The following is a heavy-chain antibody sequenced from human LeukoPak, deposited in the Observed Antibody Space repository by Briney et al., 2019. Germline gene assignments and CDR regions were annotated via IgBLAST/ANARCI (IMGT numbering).Heavy chain of an antibody. CDR1: GFTLSSYW. D-gene: IGHD2-2*01. CDR3: ARDMPGPYYFDY. J-gene: IGHJ4*02. V-gene: IGHV3-7*01. Sequence: GGSLRLSCAASGFTLSSYWMSWVRQAPGKGLEWVANIKQDGSEKYYVDSVKGRFTISRDNAKNSLYLQMNSLRAEDTAVYYCARDMPGPYYFDYWGQGTLVTVSS. CDR2: IKQDGSEK.